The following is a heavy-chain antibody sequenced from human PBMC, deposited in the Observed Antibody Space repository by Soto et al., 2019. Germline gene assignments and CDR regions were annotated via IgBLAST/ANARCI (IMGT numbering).Heavy chain of an antibody. D-gene: IGHD4-17*01. CDR2: IYYSGST. CDR3: ASPLGDYGGNSGNDY. Sequence: PSETLSLTCTVSGGSISSSSYYWGWIRQPPGKGLEWIGSIYYSGSTYYNPSLKSRVTISVDTSKNQFSLKLSSVTAADTAVYYCASPLGDYGGNSGNDYWGQGTLVTVSS. CDR1: GGSISSSSYY. V-gene: IGHV4-39*01. J-gene: IGHJ4*02.